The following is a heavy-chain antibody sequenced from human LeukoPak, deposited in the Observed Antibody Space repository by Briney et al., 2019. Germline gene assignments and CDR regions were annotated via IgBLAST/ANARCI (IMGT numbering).Heavy chain of an antibody. CDR1: GGSFSGYY. V-gene: IGHV4-34*01. J-gene: IGHJ4*02. CDR2: INHSGST. D-gene: IGHD6-19*01. CDR3: ARALSTYSSGWYDGEDYFDY. Sequence: PSETLSLTCAVYGGSFSGYYWSWIRQPPGKGLEWIGEINHSGSTNYNPSLKSRVTISVDTSKNQFSLKLSSVTAADTAVYYCARALSTYSSGWYDGEDYFDYWGQGTLVTVSS.